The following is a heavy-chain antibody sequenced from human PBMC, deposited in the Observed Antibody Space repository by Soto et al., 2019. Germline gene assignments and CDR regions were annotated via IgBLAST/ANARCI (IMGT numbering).Heavy chain of an antibody. V-gene: IGHV4-31*03. Sequence: PSETLSLTCTVSGGSISSGGYYWSWIRQHPGKGLEWIGYIYYSGSTYYNPSLKSRVTISVDTSKNQFSLKLSSVTAADTAVYYCARVRSVRYNHFDPWGQGTLVTVSS. J-gene: IGHJ5*02. CDR2: IYYSGST. CDR3: ARVRSVRYNHFDP. CDR1: GGSISSGGYY. D-gene: IGHD3-9*01.